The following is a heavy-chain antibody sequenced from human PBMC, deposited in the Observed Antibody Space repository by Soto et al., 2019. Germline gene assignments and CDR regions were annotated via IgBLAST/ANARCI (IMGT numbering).Heavy chain of an antibody. J-gene: IGHJ5*02. CDR1: GFTFSSYA. D-gene: IGHD6-19*01. CDR3: AKDSESGWNKYNWFDP. CDR2: ISGSGGST. Sequence: PGGSLRLSCAASGFTFSSYAMSWVRQAPGKGLEWVSAISGSGGSTYYADSVKGRFTISRDNSKNTLYLQMNSLRAEDTAVYYCAKDSESGWNKYNWFDPWGQGTLVTVSS. V-gene: IGHV3-23*01.